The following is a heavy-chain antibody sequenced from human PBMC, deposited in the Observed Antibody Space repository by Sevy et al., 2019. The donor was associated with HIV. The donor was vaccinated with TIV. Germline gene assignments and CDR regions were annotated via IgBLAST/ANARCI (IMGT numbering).Heavy chain of an antibody. CDR2: ISFDGSNK. V-gene: IGHV3-30-3*01. J-gene: IGHJ3*02. D-gene: IGHD2-2*01. CDR3: AIGGWDIVVVPAAFDI. CDR1: GFTFSGYT. Sequence: GESLKISCAASGFTFSGYTLHWVRQAPGKGLEWVAVISFDGSNKYDVDSVKGRFTISRDNSKNTLYLQMNSLRPEDTAVYYCAIGGWDIVVVPAAFDIWGQGTMVTVSS.